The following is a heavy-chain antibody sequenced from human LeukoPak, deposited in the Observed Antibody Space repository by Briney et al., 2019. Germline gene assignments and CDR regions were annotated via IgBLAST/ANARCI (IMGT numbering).Heavy chain of an antibody. CDR2: IIGSGGTT. CDR3: ARGLWFDP. V-gene: IGHV3-23*01. J-gene: IGHJ5*02. CDR1: GFTFSSYA. Sequence: GGSLRLSCAASGFTFSSYAMSWVRQAPGKGLEWVSAIIGSGGTTYYADSVKGRFTISRHNSKNTLYLQMNSLRAEDTAVYYCARGLWFDPWGQGTLVTVSS.